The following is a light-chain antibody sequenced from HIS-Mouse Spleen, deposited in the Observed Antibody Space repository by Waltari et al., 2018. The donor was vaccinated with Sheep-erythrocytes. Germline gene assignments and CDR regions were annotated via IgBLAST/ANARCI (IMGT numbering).Light chain of an antibody. Sequence: SYELTQPPSVSVSPGQTASITCSGDKLGDKYACWYHQKPGQSPVLVIYQDSKRPSGIPERFSGSNLGNTATLTISGTQAMDEADYYCQAWDSSTVVFGGGTKLTVL. CDR2: QDS. CDR3: QAWDSSTVV. J-gene: IGLJ2*01. CDR1: KLGDKY. V-gene: IGLV3-1*01.